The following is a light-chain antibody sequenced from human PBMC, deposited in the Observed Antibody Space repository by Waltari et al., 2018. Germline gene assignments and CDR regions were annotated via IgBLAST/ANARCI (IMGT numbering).Light chain of an antibody. V-gene: IGKV3-15*01. CDR3: QQYNRWPPIT. CDR2: EAS. CDR1: QSIASN. Sequence: EVVMTQSPATLSLFPGERATLSCRASQSIASNLAWYQQKPAQAPRLLSYEASTRATGISARFRGSGSGAEFTLTISSLQSEDSAVYYCQQYNRWPPITFGQGTRLEIK. J-gene: IGKJ5*01.